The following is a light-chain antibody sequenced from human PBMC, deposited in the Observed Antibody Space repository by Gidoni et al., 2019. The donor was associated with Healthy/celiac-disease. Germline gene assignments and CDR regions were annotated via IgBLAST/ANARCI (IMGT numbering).Light chain of an antibody. Sequence: EIVMTPSPAPLSVSPGERTTLSCRASQSVSSNFAWYQQKPGQAPRLLIYGASTRATGIPARFSGSGSGTEFTLTSSRLQSEDFAVYYCQKYNNWPRTFGQGTKVEIK. CDR1: QSVSSN. J-gene: IGKJ1*01. CDR2: GAS. CDR3: QKYNNWPRT. V-gene: IGKV3-15*01.